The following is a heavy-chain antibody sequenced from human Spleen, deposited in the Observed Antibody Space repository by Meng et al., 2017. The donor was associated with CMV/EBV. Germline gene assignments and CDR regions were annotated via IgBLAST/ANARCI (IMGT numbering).Heavy chain of an antibody. CDR2: ISSSSAYI. J-gene: IGHJ3*02. D-gene: IGHD1-26*01. CDR3: VGGNYLDSFDI. Sequence: GGSLRLSCAVSGFTFSSYALNWVRQAPGKGLEWVSTISSSSAYIYYADSVRGRFTISRDNAKNSLYLQMNRLRAEDTAVYYCVGGNYLDSFDIWGRGTLVTVSS. CDR1: GFTFSSYA. V-gene: IGHV3-21*06.